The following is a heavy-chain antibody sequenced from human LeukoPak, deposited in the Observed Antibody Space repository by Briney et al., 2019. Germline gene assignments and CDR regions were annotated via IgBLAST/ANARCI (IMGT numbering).Heavy chain of an antibody. V-gene: IGHV3-23*01. CDR2: ISGSGYST. D-gene: IGHD6-13*01. J-gene: IGHJ5*02. CDR1: GFTFSSYA. CDR3: AKGVGIEGAGHFDP. Sequence: GGSLRLSCAASGFTFSSYAMTWVRQAPGKGLEWVSSISGSGYSTYYADSVKGRFTISRDNSKNTLYLQMNSLRGGDTAVYYCAKGVGIEGAGHFDPWGQGTVVTVSS.